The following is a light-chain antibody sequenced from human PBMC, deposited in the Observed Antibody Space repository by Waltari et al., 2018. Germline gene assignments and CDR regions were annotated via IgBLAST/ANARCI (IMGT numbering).Light chain of an antibody. CDR3: SSYATRYMVL. J-gene: IGLJ2*01. CDR2: EVS. Sequence: QSALTQPAPVSGSVGQSIPISCTGSNNDIGSHNLVSWYQQYPGKPPKRVIYEVSNRPSGVSNRFSASKSGTTASLTISGLQAEDEAEYFCSSYATRYMVLFGGGTRVTVL. V-gene: IGLV2-14*01. CDR1: NNDIGSHNL.